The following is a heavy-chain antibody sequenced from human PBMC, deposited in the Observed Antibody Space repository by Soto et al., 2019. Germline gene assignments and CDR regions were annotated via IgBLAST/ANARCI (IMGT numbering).Heavy chain of an antibody. Sequence: SETLSLTCTVSGGSISSYYWSWIRQPPGKGLEWIGYIYYSGSTNYNPSLKSRVTISVDTSKNQFSLKLSSVTAADTAVYYCARDKATVTTFHYYYYGMDVWGQGTTVTVSS. V-gene: IGHV4-59*01. CDR1: GGSISSYY. CDR2: IYYSGST. J-gene: IGHJ6*02. D-gene: IGHD4-17*01. CDR3: ARDKATVTTFHYYYYGMDV.